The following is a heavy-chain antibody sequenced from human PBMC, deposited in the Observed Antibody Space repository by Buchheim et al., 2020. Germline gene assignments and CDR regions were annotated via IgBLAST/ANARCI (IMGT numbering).Heavy chain of an antibody. CDR3: AGDHWGGGNYDFWSGYSPDLGMDV. CDR1: GFTFSSYW. CDR2: IKQDGSEK. Sequence: EVQLVESGGGLVQPGGSLRLSCAASGFTFSSYWMSWVRQAPGKGLEWVANIKQDGSEKYYVDSVKGRFTISRDNAKNSLYLQMNSLRAEDTAVYYWAGDHWGGGNYDFWSGYSPDLGMDVWGQGTT. D-gene: IGHD3-3*01. J-gene: IGHJ6*02. V-gene: IGHV3-7*01.